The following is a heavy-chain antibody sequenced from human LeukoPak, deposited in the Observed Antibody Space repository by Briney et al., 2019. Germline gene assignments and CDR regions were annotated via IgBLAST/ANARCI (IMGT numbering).Heavy chain of an antibody. CDR1: GGSISNGHYY. V-gene: IGHV4-61*01. D-gene: IGHD6-19*01. J-gene: IGHJ3*02. CDR3: ARVGWQWLVTFGFDI. Sequence: SETLSLTCTVSGGSISNGHYYWSWIRQPPGKGLEWIGYIYYSGSTNYNPSLKSRVTISVDTSKNQFSLKLSSVTAADTAVYYCARVGWQWLVTFGFDIWGQGAMVTVSS. CDR2: IYYSGST.